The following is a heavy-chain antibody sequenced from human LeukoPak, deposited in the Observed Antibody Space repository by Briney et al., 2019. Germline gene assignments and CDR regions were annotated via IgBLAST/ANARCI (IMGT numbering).Heavy chain of an antibody. Sequence: PGGSLRLSCAASGFTFSGYSMTWVRQAPGKGLEWVSAISGSGGSTYYADSVKGRFTISRDNSKNALYLQMNSLRAEDTAVYYCAKDDVVVVVAGTSTFDYWGQGTLVTVSS. V-gene: IGHV3-23*01. CDR3: AKDDVVVVVAGTSTFDY. D-gene: IGHD2-15*01. J-gene: IGHJ4*02. CDR1: GFTFSGYS. CDR2: ISGSGGST.